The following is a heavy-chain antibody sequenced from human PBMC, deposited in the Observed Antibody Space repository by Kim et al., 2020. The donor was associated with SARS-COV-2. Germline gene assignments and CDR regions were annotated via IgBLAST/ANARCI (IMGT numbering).Heavy chain of an antibody. CDR3: AKDLGSSTNPLDYYYGLDV. D-gene: IGHD6-13*01. V-gene: IGHV3-23*01. CDR2: ISATGRNT. J-gene: IGHJ6*02. Sequence: GGSLRLSCGASGFTFSSYAMTWVRQAPGKGLEWVSTISATGRNTYDADSVRGRFTISRDNSKTTVTLQMRSLRAEDTAVYYCAKDLGSSTNPLDYYYGLDVWGQGTTVTVSS. CDR1: GFTFSSYA.